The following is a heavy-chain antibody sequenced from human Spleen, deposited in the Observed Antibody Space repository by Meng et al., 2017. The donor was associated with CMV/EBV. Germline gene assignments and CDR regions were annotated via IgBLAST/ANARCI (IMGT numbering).Heavy chain of an antibody. V-gene: IGHV4-59*01. Sequence: SETLSLTCTVSGGSISSYYWSWIRQPPGKGLEWIGDFFYSGSTNYNPSLKSRVTIPVDTSTNQFSLRLNAVTAADTAVYYCAREIQDSSNSDLNWFDPWGQGTLVTVSS. J-gene: IGHJ5*02. CDR3: AREIQDSSNSDLNWFDP. CDR1: GGSISSYY. CDR2: FFYSGST. D-gene: IGHD4-11*01.